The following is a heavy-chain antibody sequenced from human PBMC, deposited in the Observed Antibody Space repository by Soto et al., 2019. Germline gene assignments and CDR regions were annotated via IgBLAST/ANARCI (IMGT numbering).Heavy chain of an antibody. V-gene: IGHV1-2*04. Sequence: ASVKVSCKASGYTFTGYYMHWVRQAPGQGLEWMGWINPSSGGTNYAQKFQGWVTMTRDTSISTAYMELSRLRSDDTAVYYCARDLRGRDGEYGMDVWGQGTTVTVSS. CDR3: ARDLRGRDGEYGMDV. J-gene: IGHJ6*02. D-gene: IGHD2-21*01. CDR1: GYTFTGYY. CDR2: INPSSGGT.